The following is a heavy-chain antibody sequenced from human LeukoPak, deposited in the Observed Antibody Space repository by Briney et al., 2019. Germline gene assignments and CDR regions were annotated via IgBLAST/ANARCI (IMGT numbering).Heavy chain of an antibody. CDR1: GFTFSSYA. J-gene: IGHJ4*02. CDR2: ISGSGGST. V-gene: IGHV3-23*01. CDR3: AKGLDYGSGSYSTCIDY. D-gene: IGHD3-10*01. Sequence: GGSLRLSCAASGFTFSSYAMSWVRQAPGKGLEWVSAISGSGGSTYYADSVKGRFTISRDNSKNTLYLQMNSLRAEDTAVYYCAKGLDYGSGSYSTCIDYWGQGTLVTVSS.